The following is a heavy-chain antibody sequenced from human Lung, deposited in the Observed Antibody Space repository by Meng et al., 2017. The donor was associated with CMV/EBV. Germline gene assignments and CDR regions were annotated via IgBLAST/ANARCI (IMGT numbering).Heavy chain of an antibody. V-gene: IGHV3-21*01. J-gene: IGHJ4*02. CDR3: VRDRLGGRLFDY. CDR1: GFTFSSFS. CDR2: INSISTFI. D-gene: IGHD2-15*01. Sequence: GESLKISCAASGFTFSSFSMNWVRQAPGKGLEWVSSINSISTFIYYADSVKGRFTISRDNAKNSLYLHMSSLRAEDTAVYYCVRDRLGGRLFDYWGQGTLVTVDS.